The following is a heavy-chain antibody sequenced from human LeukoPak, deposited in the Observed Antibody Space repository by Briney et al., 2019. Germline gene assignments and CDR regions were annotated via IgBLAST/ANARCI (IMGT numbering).Heavy chain of an antibody. J-gene: IGHJ6*03. D-gene: IGHD3-10*01. CDR2: MNPKSGDT. CDR3: ARAMVVRGVTVNYYYYYMDV. CDR1: GYTFTDYY. V-gene: IGHV1-2*02. Sequence: GASVKVSCKASGYTFTDYYLHWLRQAPGQGLEWMGWMNPKSGDTHYAQKFQGRVTMTRDTSISTAYMELSRLRSDDTAVYYCARAMVVRGVTVNYYYYYMDVWGKGTTVTVSS.